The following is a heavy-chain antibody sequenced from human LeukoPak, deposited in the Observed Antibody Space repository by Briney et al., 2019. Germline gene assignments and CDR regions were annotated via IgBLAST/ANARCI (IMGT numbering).Heavy chain of an antibody. CDR3: ARARKSGGITMIRGVKDRGWFDP. CDR2: ISYGGSNK. V-gene: IGHV3-30*03. J-gene: IGHJ5*02. Sequence: GGSLRLSCAASGFTFSSYGMHWVRQAPGKGLEWVAVISYGGSNKYYADSVKGRFTISRDNSKNTLYLQMNSLRAEDTAVYYCARARKSGGITMIRGVKDRGWFDPWGQGTLVTVSS. CDR1: GFTFSSYG. D-gene: IGHD3-10*01.